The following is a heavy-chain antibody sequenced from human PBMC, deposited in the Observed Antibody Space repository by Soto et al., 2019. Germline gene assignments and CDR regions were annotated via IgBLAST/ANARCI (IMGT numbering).Heavy chain of an antibody. CDR2: ISAYNGNT. V-gene: IGHV1-18*04. Sequence: ASVKVSCKASGYTFTSYGISWVRQAPGQGLEWMGWISAYNGNTNYAQKLQGRVTMTTDTSTSTAYMELRSLRSDDTAVYYCARDHAYDSSGTSGYWGQGTLVTVSS. J-gene: IGHJ4*02. CDR3: ARDHAYDSSGTSGY. CDR1: GYTFTSYG. D-gene: IGHD3-22*01.